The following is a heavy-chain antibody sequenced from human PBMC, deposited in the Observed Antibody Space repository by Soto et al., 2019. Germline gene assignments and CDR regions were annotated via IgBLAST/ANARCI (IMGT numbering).Heavy chain of an antibody. CDR3: ARVAYCGGNCYRGFDP. CDR1: GGSSSSGGYS. J-gene: IGHJ5*02. CDR2: SYHSGRT. Sequence: QLQLQESGSGLVKPSQTLSLTCAVSGGSSSSGGYSWSWIRQPPGKGLEWIGDSYHSGRTYYNTSLKRRVTISVDRSKNQSSLKLSSVTAADTAVYYCARVAYCGGNCYRGFDPWGQGTLVTVSS. D-gene: IGHD2-21*02. V-gene: IGHV4-30-2*01.